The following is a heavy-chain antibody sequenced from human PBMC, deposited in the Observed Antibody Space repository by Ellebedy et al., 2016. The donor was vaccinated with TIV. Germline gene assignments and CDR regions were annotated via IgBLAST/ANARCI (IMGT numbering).Heavy chain of an antibody. CDR3: AKAGYGGDTHYLDY. Sequence: GGSLRLXXAASKFTFDDYAMYWVRQAPGKGLEWVSGITWNSDKIDYADSVKGRFTISRDNAKNSLFLQMNSLRPEDTALYYCAKAGYGGDTHYLDYWGQGTLVTVAS. CDR2: ITWNSDKI. V-gene: IGHV3-9*01. J-gene: IGHJ4*02. D-gene: IGHD4-23*01. CDR1: KFTFDDYA.